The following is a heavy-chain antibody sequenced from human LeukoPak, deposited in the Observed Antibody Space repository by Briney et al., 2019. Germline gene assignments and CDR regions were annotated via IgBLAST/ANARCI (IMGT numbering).Heavy chain of an antibody. Sequence: GGSLRLSCAASGFTFSSYAMSWVRQDPGKGLEWVSAISGSGGSTYYADSVKGRFTISRDNSKNTLYLQMNSLRAEDTAVYYCAKDLRDCSSTSCYTNYYYGMDVWGQGTTVTVSS. CDR1: GFTFSSYA. D-gene: IGHD2-2*02. J-gene: IGHJ6*02. CDR3: AKDLRDCSSTSCYTNYYYGMDV. CDR2: ISGSGGST. V-gene: IGHV3-23*01.